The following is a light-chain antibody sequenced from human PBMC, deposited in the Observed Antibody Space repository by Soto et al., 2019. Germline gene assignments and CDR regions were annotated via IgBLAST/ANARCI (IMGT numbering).Light chain of an antibody. CDR1: SSDVGSYNL. J-gene: IGLJ3*02. V-gene: IGLV2-23*03. Sequence: QSVLTQPASGSGSPGQSITISCTGTSSDVGSYNLVSWYQQHPGKAPKLMIYEGSTRPSGVSNRFSGSKSGNTASLTISGLQAEDEADYYCCSYARSSTFWVFGGGTKLTVL. CDR3: CSYARSSTFWV. CDR2: EGS.